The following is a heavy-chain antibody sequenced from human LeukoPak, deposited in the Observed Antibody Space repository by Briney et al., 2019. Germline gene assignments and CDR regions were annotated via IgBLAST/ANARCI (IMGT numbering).Heavy chain of an antibody. Sequence: PGGSLRLSCAASGFTFSNYWMHWVRQAPGKGLEWVAVISYDGSNKYYADSVKGRFTISRDNSKNTLYLQMNSLRAEDTAVYYCAKPLYGSGSYSDYWGQGTLVTVSS. CDR3: AKPLYGSGSYSDY. CDR2: ISYDGSNK. CDR1: GFTFSNYW. J-gene: IGHJ4*02. V-gene: IGHV3-30*18. D-gene: IGHD3-10*01.